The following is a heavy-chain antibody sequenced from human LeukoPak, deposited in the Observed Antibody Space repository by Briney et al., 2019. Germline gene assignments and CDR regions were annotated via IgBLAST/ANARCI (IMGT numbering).Heavy chain of an antibody. CDR1: GFTFSSYG. J-gene: IGHJ4*02. D-gene: IGHD3-16*01. Sequence: GGSLRLSCAASGFTFSSYGMHWVRQAPGKGLEWVAVISYDGSNKYYADSVKGRFTISRDNSKNTLYLQMNSLRAEDTAVYYCAKPLGGYYFDYWGQGTLVTVSS. CDR2: ISYDGSNK. CDR3: AKPLGGYYFDY. V-gene: IGHV3-30*18.